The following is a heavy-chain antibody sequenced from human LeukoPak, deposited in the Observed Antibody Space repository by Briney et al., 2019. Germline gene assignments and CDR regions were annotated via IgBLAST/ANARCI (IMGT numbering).Heavy chain of an antibody. V-gene: IGHV4-39*01. CDR1: GGSISSRTYC. J-gene: IGHJ5*02. Sequence: PSETLSLTCTVSGGSISSRTYCWGWIRQPPGKGLEWIGSIYYSGSTNYNSSLKGRVTISVDTSKNQFSLKLSSLTASDTAVYYCARVGPYIEVDPWGQGTLVIVSS. CDR3: ARVGPYIEVDP. D-gene: IGHD5-12*01. CDR2: IYYSGST.